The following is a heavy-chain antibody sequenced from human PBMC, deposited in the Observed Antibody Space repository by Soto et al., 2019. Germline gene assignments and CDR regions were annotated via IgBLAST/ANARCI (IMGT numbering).Heavy chain of an antibody. CDR1: GFTFSSYA. J-gene: IGHJ4*02. CDR3: AKPHVSRYCSGGSCYVVDFDY. Sequence: EVQLLESGGGLVQPGGSLRLSCAASGFTFSSYAMSWVRQAPGKGLEWVSAISGSGGSTYYADSVKGRFNISRDNSKNTLYLQMNSLRAEDTAVYYCAKPHVSRYCSGGSCYVVDFDYWGQGTLVTVSS. V-gene: IGHV3-23*01. D-gene: IGHD2-15*01. CDR2: ISGSGGST.